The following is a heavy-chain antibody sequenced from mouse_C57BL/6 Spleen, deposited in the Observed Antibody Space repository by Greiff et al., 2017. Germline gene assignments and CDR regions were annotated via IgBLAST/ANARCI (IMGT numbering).Heavy chain of an antibody. CDR3: ARPVDYYGSSPFDY. CDR1: GFTFSDYG. Sequence: EVMLVESGGGLVKPGGSLKLSCAASGFTFSDYGMHWVRQAPEKGLEWVAYISSGSSTLYYADTVKGRFTISRDNAKNTLFLQMTSLRSEDTAMKYSARPVDYYGSSPFDYWGQGTTLTVSS. J-gene: IGHJ2*01. CDR2: ISSGSSTL. D-gene: IGHD1-1*01. V-gene: IGHV5-17*01.